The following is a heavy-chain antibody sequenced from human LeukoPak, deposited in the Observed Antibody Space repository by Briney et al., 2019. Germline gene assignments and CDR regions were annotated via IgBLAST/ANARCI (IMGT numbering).Heavy chain of an antibody. V-gene: IGHV4-61*02. CDR3: ARAHKYSSGWLDY. CDR1: GGSISSGSYY. D-gene: IGHD6-19*01. J-gene: IGHJ4*02. Sequence: SETLSLTCTVSGGSISSGSYYWSWIRQPAGKRLEWIGRIYTSGSTNYNPSLKSRVTISVDTSKNQFSLKLSSVTAADTAVYYCARAHKYSSGWLDYWGQGTLVTVSS. CDR2: IYTSGST.